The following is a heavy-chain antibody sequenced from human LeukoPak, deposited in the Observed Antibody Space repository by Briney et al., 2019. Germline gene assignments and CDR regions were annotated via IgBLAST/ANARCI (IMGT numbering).Heavy chain of an antibody. J-gene: IGHJ4*02. CDR2: ISGSGGST. CDR3: AKGIPYSSGWYYPFDY. Sequence: QPGGSLRLSCAASGFTFSSYAMNWVRQAPGKGLEWVSAISGSGGSTYYADSVKGRFTISRDNSKNTLYLQMNSLRAEDTAVYYCAKGIPYSSGWYYPFDYWGQGTLVTVSS. D-gene: IGHD6-19*01. CDR1: GFTFSSYA. V-gene: IGHV3-23*01.